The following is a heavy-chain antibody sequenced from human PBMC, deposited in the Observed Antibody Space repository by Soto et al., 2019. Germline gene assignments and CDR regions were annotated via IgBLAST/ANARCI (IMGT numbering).Heavy chain of an antibody. D-gene: IGHD3-3*01. CDR3: ARGGYDFWSDPDY. Sequence: XVSLRLSFAASGFTFSSYGMHWVRQALGKGLEWVAVIWYDGSNKYYADSVKGRFTISRDNSKNTLYLQMNSLRAEDTAVYYCARGGYDFWSDPDYWGQGTLVTVSS. V-gene: IGHV3-33*01. CDR1: GFTFSSYG. CDR2: IWYDGSNK. J-gene: IGHJ4*02.